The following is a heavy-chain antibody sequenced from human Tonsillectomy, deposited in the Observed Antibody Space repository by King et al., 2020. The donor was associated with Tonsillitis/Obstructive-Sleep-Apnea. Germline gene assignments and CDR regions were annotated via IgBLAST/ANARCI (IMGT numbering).Heavy chain of an antibody. CDR1: GYTFTSYD. CDR2: TSAYNGNT. Sequence: QLVQSGAEVKKPGASVKVSCKASGYTFTSYDISWVRQAPGQGLEWMGWTSAYNGNTNYAQKLQGRVTMTTDTSTSTAYMELRSLRSDDTAVYYCARDLGIRRSSSYPDYWGQGTLVTVSS. V-gene: IGHV1-18*01. CDR3: ARDLGIRRSSSYPDY. D-gene: IGHD6-6*01. J-gene: IGHJ4*02.